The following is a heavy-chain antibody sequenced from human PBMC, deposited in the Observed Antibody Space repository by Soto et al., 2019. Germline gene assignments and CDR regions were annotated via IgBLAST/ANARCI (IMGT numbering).Heavy chain of an antibody. CDR1: GYSFTSYW. D-gene: IGHD3-22*01. CDR3: ASGYYDSSGYYYGHDAFDI. CDR2: IYPGDSDT. Sequence: GESLKISCKGSGYSFTSYWIGWVRQMPGKGLEWMGIIYPGDSDTRYSPSFQGQVTISADKSISTAYLQWSSLKASDTAMYYCASGYYDSSGYYYGHDAFDIWGQGTMVTVSS. J-gene: IGHJ3*02. V-gene: IGHV5-51*01.